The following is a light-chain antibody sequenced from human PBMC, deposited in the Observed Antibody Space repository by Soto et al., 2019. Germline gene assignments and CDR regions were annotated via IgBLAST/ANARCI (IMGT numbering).Light chain of an antibody. CDR2: KAS. CDR3: QQYSGYPFT. Sequence: DIPMTQSPSTLSASVGDRVTITCRASQSISSWLAWYQQKPGKAPKLLIYKASSLDSGVPSRFSGSGSGTEFTLTISSLQPDDFATYFCQQYSGYPFTFGPGTKVDIK. V-gene: IGKV1-5*03. CDR1: QSISSW. J-gene: IGKJ3*01.